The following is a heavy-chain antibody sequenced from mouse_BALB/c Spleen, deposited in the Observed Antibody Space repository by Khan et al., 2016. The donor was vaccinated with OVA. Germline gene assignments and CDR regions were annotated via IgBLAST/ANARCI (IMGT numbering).Heavy chain of an antibody. V-gene: IGHV3-2*02. CDR1: GFSITSGYG. CDR3: ARKARIKY. J-gene: IGHJ2*01. CDR2: ISYSGST. D-gene: IGHD3-2*02. Sequence: EVQLQESGPGLVKPSQSLSLTCTVTGFSITSGYGWNWIRQFPGNKLEWMGYISYSGSTNYNPSLKSRISINRDTSKNQFFLQLNSVTTEDTATYYCARKARIKYWGQGTTLTVSS.